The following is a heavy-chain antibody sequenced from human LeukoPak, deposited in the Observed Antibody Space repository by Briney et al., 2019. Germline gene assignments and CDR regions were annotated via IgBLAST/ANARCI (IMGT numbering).Heavy chain of an antibody. V-gene: IGHV4-34*01. D-gene: IGHD3-10*01. CDR1: GGSFSGYY. Sequence: PSETLSLTCAVYGGSFSGYYWSWIRQPPGKGLEWIREINHSGSTNYNPSLKSRVTISVDTSKNQFSLKLSSVTAADTAVYYCATPYYYGSGSYYKGYYYYGMDVWGQGTTVTVSS. CDR3: ATPYYYGSGSYYKGYYYYGMDV. CDR2: INHSGST. J-gene: IGHJ6*02.